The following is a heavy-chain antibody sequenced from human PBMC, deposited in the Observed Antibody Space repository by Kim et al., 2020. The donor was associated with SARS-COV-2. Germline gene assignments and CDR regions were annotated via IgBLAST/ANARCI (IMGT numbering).Heavy chain of an antibody. CDR3: ARHGGIAVAGWRPPYYYYGMDV. CDR1: GGSISSSSYY. Sequence: SETLSLTCTVSGGSISSSSYYWGWIRQPPGKGLEWIGSIYYSGSTYYNPSLKSRVTISVDTSKNQFSLKLSSVTAADTAVYYCARHGGIAVAGWRPPYYYYGMDVWGQGTTVTVSS. J-gene: IGHJ6*02. D-gene: IGHD6-19*01. V-gene: IGHV4-39*01. CDR2: IYYSGST.